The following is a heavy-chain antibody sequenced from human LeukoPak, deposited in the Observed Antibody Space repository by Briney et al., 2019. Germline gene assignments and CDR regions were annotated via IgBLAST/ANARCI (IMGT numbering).Heavy chain of an antibody. CDR1: RYTFTSYD. D-gene: IGHD1-26*01. J-gene: IGHJ4*02. V-gene: IGHV1-8*01. CDR3: ARVPAGRRRSIVGAGGLDY. Sequence: GASVKVSCKASRYTFTSYDINWVRQATGQGLEWMGWMNPNSGNTGYAQKFQGRVTMTRNTSISTAYMELSSLRSEDTAVYYCARVPAGRRRSIVGAGGLDYWAREPWSPSPQ. CDR2: MNPNSGNT.